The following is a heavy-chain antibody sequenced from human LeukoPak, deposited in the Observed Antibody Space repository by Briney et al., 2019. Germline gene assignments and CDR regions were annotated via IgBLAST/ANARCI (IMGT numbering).Heavy chain of an antibody. D-gene: IGHD2-21*02. CDR1: GFTFSTYA. J-gene: IGHJ4*02. Sequence: GGSLRLSCAASGFTFSTYAMIWVRQAPGKGLEWVSGITGSGGDTYYADSVKGRFTISRDNSKNTPYLQMNSLRVEDTAVYYCAKGSRDSRPYYFDYWGQGTLVTVSS. V-gene: IGHV3-23*01. CDR2: ITGSGGDT. CDR3: AKGSRDSRPYYFDY.